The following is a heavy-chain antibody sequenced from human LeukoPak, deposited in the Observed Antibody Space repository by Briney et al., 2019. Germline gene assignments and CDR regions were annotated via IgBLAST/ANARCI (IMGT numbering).Heavy chain of an antibody. CDR3: ARDEGYSNYVAD. CDR1: GGTFSSCA. V-gene: IGHV1-69*04. CDR2: IIPILGIA. J-gene: IGHJ4*02. D-gene: IGHD4-11*01. Sequence: SVKVSFKASGGTFSSCAISWVRQAPGQGLEWMGRIIPILGIANYAQKFQGRVTITADKSTSTAYMELSSLRSEDTAVYYCARDEGYSNYVADWGQGTLVTVSS.